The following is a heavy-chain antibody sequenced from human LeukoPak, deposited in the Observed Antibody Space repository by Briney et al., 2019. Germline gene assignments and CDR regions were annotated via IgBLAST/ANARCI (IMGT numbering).Heavy chain of an antibody. D-gene: IGHD6-19*01. V-gene: IGHV3-7*01. CDR2: IKQDGSEK. CDR3: AKGRGSCWYRADAFEI. Sequence: GGSLRLSCAASGFTFSSYWMSWVRQAPGKGLEWVANIKQDGSEKYYVDSVKGRFTISRDNAKNSLYLPMNSLRAEDTAVYYCAKGRGSCWYRADAFEIWGQGTMVTVSS. J-gene: IGHJ3*02. CDR1: GFTFSSYW.